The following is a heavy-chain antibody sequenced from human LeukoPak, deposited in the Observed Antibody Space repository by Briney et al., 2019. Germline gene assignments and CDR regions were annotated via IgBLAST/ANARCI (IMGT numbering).Heavy chain of an antibody. Sequence: SETLSLTCTVSGGSISSGGYYWSWIRQHPGKGLEWIGYIYYSGSTYYNPSLKSRVTISVDASKNQFSLKLSSVTAADTAVYYCARWGEYYDSSGYYYYYYGMDVWGQGTTVTVSS. CDR2: IYYSGST. J-gene: IGHJ6*02. CDR1: GGSISSGGYY. D-gene: IGHD3-22*01. V-gene: IGHV4-31*03. CDR3: ARWGEYYDSSGYYYYYYGMDV.